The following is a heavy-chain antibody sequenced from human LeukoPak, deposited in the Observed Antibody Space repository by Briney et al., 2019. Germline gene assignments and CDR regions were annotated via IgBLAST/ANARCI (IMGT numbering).Heavy chain of an antibody. Sequence: SVKVSCKASGGTFSSYAISWVRRAPGQGLEWMGGIIPIFGTANYAQKFQGRVTITADESTSTAYMELSSLRSEDTAVYYCARDLPEGGYCSSTSCYRAVHWFDPWGQGTLVTVSS. CDR1: GGTFSSYA. J-gene: IGHJ5*02. CDR2: IIPIFGTA. CDR3: ARDLPEGGYCSSTSCYRAVHWFDP. V-gene: IGHV1-69*01. D-gene: IGHD2-2*01.